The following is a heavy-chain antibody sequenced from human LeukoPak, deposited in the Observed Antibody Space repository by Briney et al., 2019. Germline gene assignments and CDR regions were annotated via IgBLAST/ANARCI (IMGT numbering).Heavy chain of an antibody. J-gene: IGHJ4*02. CDR2: MNPNSGNT. Sequence: ASVKVSCKASGYTFTNYGINWVRQATGQGLEWMGWMNPNSGNTGYAQKFQGRVTMTRNTSISTAYMELSSLRSEDTAVYYCARFSSSTSCYENWGQGTLVTVSS. CDR3: ARFSSSTSCYEN. CDR1: GYTFTNYG. V-gene: IGHV1-8*02. D-gene: IGHD2-2*01.